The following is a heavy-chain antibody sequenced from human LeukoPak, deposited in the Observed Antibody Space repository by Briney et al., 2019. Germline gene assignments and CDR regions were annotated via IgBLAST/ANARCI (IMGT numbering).Heavy chain of an antibody. J-gene: IGHJ5*02. Sequence: GASVKVSCKASGYTFTGYYMHWVRQAPGQGLEWMGWINPNSGGTNYAQKFQGRVTMTRDTSISTAYMELSRLRSDDTAVYYCARVDCSGTSCSWGDWFDPWGQGTLVTVSS. CDR2: INPNSGGT. CDR1: GYTFTGYY. V-gene: IGHV1-2*02. CDR3: ARVDCSGTSCSWGDWFDP. D-gene: IGHD2-2*01.